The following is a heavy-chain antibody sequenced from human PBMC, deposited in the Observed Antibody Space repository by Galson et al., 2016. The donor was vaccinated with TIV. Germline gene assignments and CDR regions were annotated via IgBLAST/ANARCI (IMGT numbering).Heavy chain of an antibody. Sequence: SLRLSCAISGFSFSSYAMHWVRQAPGKGLAWVAAISYSGGHYKYYADSVKGRFTISRDNSKNTLFLQMDSLRTEDTAVYYCARDRAVGGYSYGYGGYFDYWGQGTLVTVSS. J-gene: IGHJ4*02. CDR3: ARDRAVGGYSYGYGGYFDY. CDR2: ISYSGGHYK. D-gene: IGHD5-18*01. V-gene: IGHV3-30*04. CDR1: GFSFSSYA.